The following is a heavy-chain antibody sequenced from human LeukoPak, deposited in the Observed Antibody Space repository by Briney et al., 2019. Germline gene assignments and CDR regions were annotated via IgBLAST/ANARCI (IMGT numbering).Heavy chain of an antibody. D-gene: IGHD3-22*01. J-gene: IGHJ4*02. V-gene: IGHV3-9*01. Sequence: GRSLRLSCAASGFTFDDYAMHWVRQAPGKGLEWVSGISWNSGSIGYADSVKGRFTISRDNAKNSLYLQMNSLRAEDTALYYRAKDYDSSGYYLYYFDYWGQGTLVTVSS. CDR2: ISWNSGSI. CDR3: AKDYDSSGYYLYYFDY. CDR1: GFTFDDYA.